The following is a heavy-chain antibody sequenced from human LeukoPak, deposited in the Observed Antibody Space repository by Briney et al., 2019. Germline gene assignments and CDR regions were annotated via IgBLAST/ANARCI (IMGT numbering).Heavy chain of an antibody. CDR3: VKGPRPDITVAHTVEN. Sequence: GGSLRLSCAASGFIFSNYAMSWVRQVPGRGLEWVSTISSRGDSTYVADSVKGRFTITRDNSKNSLYLQMNTVRAEDTAVYYCVKGPRPDITVAHTVENWGQGTLVTVSS. J-gene: IGHJ4*02. D-gene: IGHD6-19*01. CDR1: GFIFSNYA. V-gene: IGHV3-23*01. CDR2: ISSRGDST.